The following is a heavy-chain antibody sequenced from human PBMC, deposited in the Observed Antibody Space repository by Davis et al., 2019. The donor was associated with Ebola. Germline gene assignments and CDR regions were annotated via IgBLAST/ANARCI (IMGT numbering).Heavy chain of an antibody. CDR3: ARGSENYCIGTTCYLSEADF. CDR1: GGTFNTYS. V-gene: IGHV1-18*01. CDR2: IGIYNLKT. J-gene: IGHJ4*02. Sequence: AASVKVSCKASGGTFNTYSFNWIRQAPGQGLEWMGWIGIYNLKTHYAQKFQGRVSLTTDTTSTAYMELWSLTSDDTAVYYCARGSENYCIGTTCYLSEADFWGQGTQVTVS. D-gene: IGHD2-2*01.